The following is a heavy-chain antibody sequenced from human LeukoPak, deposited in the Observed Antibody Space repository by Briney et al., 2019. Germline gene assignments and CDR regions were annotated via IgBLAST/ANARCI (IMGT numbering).Heavy chain of an antibody. CDR1: GFTFSSYA. CDR3: AKAYDSSGYRDYFDY. D-gene: IGHD3-22*01. CDR2: ISGSGGST. Sequence: PGGSLRLSCAASGFTFSSYAMSWVRQAPGKGLEWVSAISGSGGSTYYADSVKGRFTISRDNSKNTLYLQVNSLRAEDTAVYYCAKAYDSSGYRDYFDYWGQGTLVTVSS. J-gene: IGHJ4*02. V-gene: IGHV3-23*01.